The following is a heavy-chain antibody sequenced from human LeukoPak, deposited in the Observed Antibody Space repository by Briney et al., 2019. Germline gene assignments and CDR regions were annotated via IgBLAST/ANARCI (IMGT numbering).Heavy chain of an antibody. Sequence: PGGSLRLSCAASGFTFDDYAMSWVRQAPGKGLQWVSTVGGSGGPSYYADSVKGRFTISRDNSQNTVFLEMSRLSAEDAAVYYCVKDAFFVAVLPGDAFGIWGQGAMVAVSS. CDR1: GFTFDDYA. CDR3: VKDAFFVAVLPGDAFGI. V-gene: IGHV3-23*01. CDR2: VGGSGGPS. J-gene: IGHJ3*02. D-gene: IGHD3-3*01.